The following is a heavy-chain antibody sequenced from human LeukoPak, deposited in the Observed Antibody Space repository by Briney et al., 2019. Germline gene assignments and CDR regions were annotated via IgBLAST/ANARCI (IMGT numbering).Heavy chain of an antibody. CDR2: ILYDGSNK. CDR1: GFTFSNYG. D-gene: IGHD5-24*01. Sequence: GGSMRLSCATSGFTFSNYGMHWVRQAPGKGLEWVAFILYDGSNKYYADSVKGRFTIPRDNSKNTLYLQMNSLRADDTAVYYCAMKAVPRPRLHDAFDFWGQGTVVSVSS. V-gene: IGHV3-30*02. J-gene: IGHJ3*01. CDR3: AMKAVPRPRLHDAFDF.